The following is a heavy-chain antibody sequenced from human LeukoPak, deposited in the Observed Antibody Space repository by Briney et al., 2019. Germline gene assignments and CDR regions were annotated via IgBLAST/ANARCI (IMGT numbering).Heavy chain of an antibody. Sequence: PSETLSLTCTVSGGSISSSSYYWGWIRQPPGKGLEWIGSIYYSGSTYYNPSLKSRVTISVDTSKNQFSLKLSSVTAADTAVYYCARATMVTMVRGVIAPYFDYWGQGTLVTVSS. V-gene: IGHV4-39*01. J-gene: IGHJ4*02. CDR3: ARATMVTMVRGVIAPYFDY. D-gene: IGHD3-10*01. CDR1: GGSISSSSYY. CDR2: IYYSGST.